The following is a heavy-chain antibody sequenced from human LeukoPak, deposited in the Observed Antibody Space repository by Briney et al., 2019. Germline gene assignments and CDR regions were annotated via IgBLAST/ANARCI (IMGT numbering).Heavy chain of an antibody. CDR2: IRYSGNT. J-gene: IGHJ2*01. CDR1: GDSVRTYY. CDR3: ARVSYWYFDL. Sequence: PSETLSLTCTVSGDSVRTYYWSWIRQPPGKGLEWIGEIRYSGNTNYNPSLKSRVTISVDMSKNQFSLNLTSVTPADTAVYYCARVSYWYFDLWGRGTLVTVSS. V-gene: IGHV4-59*02.